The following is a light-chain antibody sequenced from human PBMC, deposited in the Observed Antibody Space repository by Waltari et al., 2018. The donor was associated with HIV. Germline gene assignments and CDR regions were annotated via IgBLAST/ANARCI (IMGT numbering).Light chain of an antibody. CDR2: DAS. CDR3: QQRSYWPPYT. V-gene: IGKV3-11*01. CDR1: QSVSSY. Sequence: EIVLTQSPATLSLSPGERATLSCRASQSVSSYLAWYQQKPGQAPRLLIYDASNRATGIPARFSASGSGTDFTLTISSLEPEDFAVYYCQQRSYWPPYTFGQGTRLEI. J-gene: IGKJ2*01.